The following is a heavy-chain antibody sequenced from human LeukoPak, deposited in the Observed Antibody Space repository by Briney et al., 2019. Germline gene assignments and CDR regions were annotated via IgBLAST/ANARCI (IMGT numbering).Heavy chain of an antibody. CDR2: INHSGST. CDR1: GGSFSGYY. CDR3: ARFYYDSSGYYYVAY. Sequence: SETLSLTCAVYGGSFSGYYWSWIRQPPGKGLEWIGEINHSGSTNYNPSLKSRVTISVDTSKNQFSLKPSSVTAADTAVYYCARFYYDSSGYYYVAYWGQGTLVTVSS. J-gene: IGHJ4*02. V-gene: IGHV4-34*01. D-gene: IGHD3-22*01.